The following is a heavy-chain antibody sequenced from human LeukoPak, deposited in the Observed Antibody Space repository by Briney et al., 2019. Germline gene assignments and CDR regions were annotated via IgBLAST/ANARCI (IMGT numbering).Heavy chain of an antibody. CDR1: GFTFSSYG. CDR2: ISSSGSTI. D-gene: IGHD4-17*01. J-gene: IGHJ4*02. CDR3: AREREVTTSLDY. V-gene: IGHV3-48*03. Sequence: PGGSLRLSCAASGFTFSSYGMNWVRQAPGKGLEWVSYISSSGSTIYYADSVKGRFTISRDNAKNSLYLQMNSLRAEDTAVYYCAREREVTTSLDYWGQGTLVTVSS.